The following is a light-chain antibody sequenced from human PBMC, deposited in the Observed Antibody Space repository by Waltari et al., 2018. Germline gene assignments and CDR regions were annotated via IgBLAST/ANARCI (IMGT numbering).Light chain of an antibody. CDR2: KAS. V-gene: IGKV1-5*03. J-gene: IGKJ3*01. CDR1: QSISSW. CDR3: QQYNNYPFT. Sequence: DIQMTQSPSTLSASVGDRFTITCRASQSISSWLAWYQQTPGKAPKLLIYKASSLESGVPSRVSGSGSGTEFTLTISSLQPDDFATYYCQQYNNYPFTFGPGTKVDIK.